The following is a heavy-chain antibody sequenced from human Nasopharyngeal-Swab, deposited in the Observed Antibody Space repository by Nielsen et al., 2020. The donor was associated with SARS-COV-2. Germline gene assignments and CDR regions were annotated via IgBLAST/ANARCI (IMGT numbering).Heavy chain of an antibody. V-gene: IGHV3-23*03. CDR1: GFTFSSYA. CDR2: IYSGGSST. D-gene: IGHD1-26*01. CDR3: AKDQGSYYDY. J-gene: IGHJ4*02. Sequence: GGSLRLSCAASGFTFSSYAMSWVRQAPGKGLEWVSVIYSGGSSTYYADSVKGRFTISRDNPKNTLYLQMNSLRAEDTAVYYCAKDQGSYYDYWGQGTLVTVSS.